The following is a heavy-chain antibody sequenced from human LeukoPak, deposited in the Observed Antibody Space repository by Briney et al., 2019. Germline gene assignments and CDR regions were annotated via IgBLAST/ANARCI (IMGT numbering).Heavy chain of an antibody. V-gene: IGHV4-30-2*01. D-gene: IGHD3-3*01. J-gene: IGHJ4*02. CDR2: IYHSGST. CDR1: GGSISSGGYS. Sequence: SETLSLTCAVSGGSISSGGYSWSWIRQPPGTGLEWIGYIYHSGSTYYNPSLKSRVTISVDRSKNQFSLKLSSVTAADTAVYYCARGVSGGVFDYWGQGTLVTVSS. CDR3: ARGVSGGVFDY.